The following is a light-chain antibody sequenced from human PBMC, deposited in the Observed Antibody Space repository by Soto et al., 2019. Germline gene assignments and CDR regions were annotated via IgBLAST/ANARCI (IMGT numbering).Light chain of an antibody. CDR2: EGS. CDR1: SSDVGCYNL. Sequence: QSALTQPASVSGSPGQSITISCTGTSSDVGCYNLVSWYQQHPGKAPKLMIYEGSKRPSGVSNRFSGSRSGNTASLTISGLLAEDEADYYCSSYAGSRTYVFGTGTKLTVL. V-gene: IGLV2-23*01. CDR3: SSYAGSRTYV. J-gene: IGLJ1*01.